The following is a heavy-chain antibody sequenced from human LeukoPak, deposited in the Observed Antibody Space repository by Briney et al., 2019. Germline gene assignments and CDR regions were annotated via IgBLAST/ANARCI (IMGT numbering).Heavy chain of an antibody. J-gene: IGHJ4*02. CDR2: ISSSDTI. V-gene: IGHV3-48*04. Sequence: GGSLRLSCAASGFTFSSYGMNWVRQAPGKGLEWVSYISSSDTIYYADSVKGRFTISRDNAKNSLYLQMNSLRADDTAVYYCARDKIVGPTTLDYWGQGTLVTVSS. D-gene: IGHD1-26*01. CDR1: GFTFSSYG. CDR3: ARDKIVGPTTLDY.